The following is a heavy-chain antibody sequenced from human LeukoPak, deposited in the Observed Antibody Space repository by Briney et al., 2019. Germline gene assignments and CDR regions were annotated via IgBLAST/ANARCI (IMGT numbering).Heavy chain of an antibody. Sequence: SETLSLTCTVSGGSISSYYWSWIRQPPGKGLEWIGHIYTSGSTNYNPSLKSRVTMSVDTSKNQFSLKVSSVTAADTAVYYCARGPNSSSSENYWGQGTLVTVSS. CDR2: IYTSGST. J-gene: IGHJ4*02. CDR3: ARGPNSSSSENY. V-gene: IGHV4-4*07. CDR1: GGSISSYY. D-gene: IGHD6-6*01.